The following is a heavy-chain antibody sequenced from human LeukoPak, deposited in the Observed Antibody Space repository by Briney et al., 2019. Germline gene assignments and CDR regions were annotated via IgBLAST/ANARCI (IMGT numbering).Heavy chain of an antibody. J-gene: IGHJ4*02. CDR3: AKDVKTYSSSWSDY. D-gene: IGHD6-13*01. V-gene: IGHV3-30-3*01. Sequence: PGGSLRLSCAASGFTFSSYAMHWVRQAPGKGLEWVAVISYDGSNKYYADSVKGRFTISRDNSKNTLYLQMDNLRADDTAVYYCAKDVKTYSSSWSDYWGQGTLVTVSS. CDR2: ISYDGSNK. CDR1: GFTFSSYA.